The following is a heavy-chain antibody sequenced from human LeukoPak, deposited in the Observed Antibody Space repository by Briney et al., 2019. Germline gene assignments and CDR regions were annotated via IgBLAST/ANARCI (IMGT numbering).Heavy chain of an antibody. D-gene: IGHD6-19*01. Sequence: ASVKVSCKASGYTFSSYGISWVRQAPGQGLEWMGWISVYKGNTNYAQKFQGRVTMTTDTSTSTAYMELRSLRFDDTAVYYCARDGGYDSNGWYRYYYYYYMDVWGRGTTVTVSS. J-gene: IGHJ6*03. CDR1: GYTFSSYG. CDR2: ISVYKGNT. CDR3: ARDGGYDSNGWYRYYYYYYMDV. V-gene: IGHV1-18*01.